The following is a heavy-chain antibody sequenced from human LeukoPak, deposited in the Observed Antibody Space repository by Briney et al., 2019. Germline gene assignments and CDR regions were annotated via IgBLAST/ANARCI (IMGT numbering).Heavy chain of an antibody. CDR2: IYHSGST. V-gene: IGHV4-30-2*01. D-gene: IGHD6-13*01. Sequence: PSETLSLTRTVSGGSISSGGYYWSWIWQPPGKGLEWIGYIYHSGSTYYNPSLKSRVTISVDRSKNQFSLKLSSVTAADTAVYYCARSLKIAAAGSRTDYWGQGTLVTVSS. J-gene: IGHJ4*02. CDR1: GGSISSGGYY. CDR3: ARSLKIAAAGSRTDY.